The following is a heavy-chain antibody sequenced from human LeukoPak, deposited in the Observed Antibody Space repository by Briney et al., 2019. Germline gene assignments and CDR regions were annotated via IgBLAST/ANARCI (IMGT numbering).Heavy chain of an antibody. Sequence: SETLSLTCTVSGGSISRSSYYWGWIRQPPGKGLEWIGSIYYSGSTYYNPSLKSRVTISADTSKNQFSLKLSSVTAADTAVYYCARGSQILRYFDWHENWFDPWGQGTLVTVSS. CDR1: GGSISRSSYY. V-gene: IGHV4-39*01. D-gene: IGHD3-9*01. CDR3: ARGSQILRYFDWHENWFDP. J-gene: IGHJ5*02. CDR2: IYYSGST.